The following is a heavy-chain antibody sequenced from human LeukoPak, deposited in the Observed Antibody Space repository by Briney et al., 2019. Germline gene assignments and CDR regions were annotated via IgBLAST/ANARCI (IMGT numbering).Heavy chain of an antibody. CDR1: GYTFTSYD. CDR3: ARASKALGIDDY. Sequence: ASVKVSCKASGYTFTSYDINWVRQATGQGLEWMGWMNPNSGNTGYAQKFQGRVTMTRNTSISTAYMELSSLRSEDTAVYYCARASKALGIDDYWGQGTLVTVSS. J-gene: IGHJ4*02. V-gene: IGHV1-8*01. D-gene: IGHD7-27*01. CDR2: MNPNSGNT.